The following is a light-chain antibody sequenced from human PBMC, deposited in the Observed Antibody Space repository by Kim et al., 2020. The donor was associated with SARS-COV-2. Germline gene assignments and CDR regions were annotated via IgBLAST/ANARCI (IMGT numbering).Light chain of an antibody. CDR3: QQRRNWPLT. CDR2: DAS. J-gene: IGKJ4*01. V-gene: IGKV3-11*01. Sequence: LSPGEIATLSCRASQDVGDYLAWYQQKPGQAPGLLIYDASKRATGIPARFSGSGSGTDFTLTISSLEPGDVAVYYCQQRRNWPLTFGGGTKVDIK. CDR1: QDVGDY.